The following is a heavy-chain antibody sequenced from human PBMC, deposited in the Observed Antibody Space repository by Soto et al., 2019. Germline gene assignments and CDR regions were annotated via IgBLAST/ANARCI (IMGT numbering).Heavy chain of an antibody. CDR2: IYYSGST. CDR1: GGSISSGGYY. V-gene: IGHV4-31*03. Sequence: SETLSLTCTVSGGSISSGGYYWSWIRQHPGKGLEWIGYIYYSGSTYYNPSLKSRVTISVDTSKNQFSLKLSSVTAADTAVYYCARAMVRGAKDPNFDYWGQGTLVTVSS. CDR3: ARAMVRGAKDPNFDY. D-gene: IGHD3-10*01. J-gene: IGHJ4*02.